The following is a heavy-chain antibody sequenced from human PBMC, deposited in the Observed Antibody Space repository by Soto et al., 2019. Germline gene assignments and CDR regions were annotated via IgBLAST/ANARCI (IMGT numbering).Heavy chain of an antibody. CDR2: IWYDGSNK. CDR3: ARVGPSGSYYYYGMDV. J-gene: IGHJ6*02. V-gene: IGHV3-33*01. Sequence: GGSLRLSCAASGFTFSSYGMHWVRQAPGKGLEWVAVIWYDGSNKYYADSVKGRFTISRDNSKNTLYLQMNSLRAEDTAVYYCARVGPSGSYYYYGMDVWGQGTTVTVSS. D-gene: IGHD5-12*01. CDR1: GFTFSSYG.